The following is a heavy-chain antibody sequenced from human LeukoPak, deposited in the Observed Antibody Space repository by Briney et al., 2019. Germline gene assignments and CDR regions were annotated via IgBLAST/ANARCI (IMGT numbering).Heavy chain of an antibody. V-gene: IGHV1-2*02. CDR3: ARDPVPHGRLRFLEWLGPISDY. CDR1: GYTFTAYR. CDR2: INPDTGDT. D-gene: IGHD3-3*01. J-gene: IGHJ4*02. Sequence: PGASVRVSCKASGYTFTAYRMHWVRQAPGQGLEWMGWINPDTGDTNYAQNFQGRVTMTRDTSISTAYMELSRLRSDDTAVYYCARDPVPHGRLRFLEWLGPISDYWGQGTLVTVSS.